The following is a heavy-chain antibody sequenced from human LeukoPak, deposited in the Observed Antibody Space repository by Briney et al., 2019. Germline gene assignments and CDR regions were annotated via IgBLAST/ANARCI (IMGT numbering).Heavy chain of an antibody. CDR1: GFTFSNAW. CDR3: TTATAANDY. Sequence: GGSLRLSCAASGFTFSNAWMSWVRQAPGKGLEWVGRIKSKTDGGTTDYVAPVKGRFTILRDDSENTLYLQMNRLKTEDTAVYYCTTATAANDYWGQGTLVTVSS. D-gene: IGHD6-13*01. CDR2: IKSKTDGGTT. V-gene: IGHV3-15*01. J-gene: IGHJ4*02.